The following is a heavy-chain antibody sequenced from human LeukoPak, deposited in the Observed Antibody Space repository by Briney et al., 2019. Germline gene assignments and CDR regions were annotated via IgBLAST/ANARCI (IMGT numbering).Heavy chain of an antibody. CDR2: ISNSGNTI. CDR1: GFTFSSYE. J-gene: IGHJ4*02. CDR3: ARDYLVDY. Sequence: GGSLKLSCAASGFTFSSYEMNWVRQAPGKGLEWVSYISNSGNTIYYADSVKGRFTISRDNAKNSLYLQMNSLRAEDTAVYYCARDYLVDYWGQGTLVTVSS. V-gene: IGHV3-48*03.